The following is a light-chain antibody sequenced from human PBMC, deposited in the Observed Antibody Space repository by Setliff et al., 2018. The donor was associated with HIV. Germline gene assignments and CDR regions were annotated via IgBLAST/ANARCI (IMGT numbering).Light chain of an antibody. CDR1: STDVGGYDY. Sequence: QSALSQPASVSGSPGQPITISCTGTSTDVGGYDYVSWYQQHPGKAPKLMIHDVSNRPSGVSNRFSGSKSGNTASLTISGLQAEDEADYYCSSYTGSSTVFGGGTKVTVL. V-gene: IGLV2-14*01. J-gene: IGLJ2*01. CDR2: DVS. CDR3: SSYTGSSTV.